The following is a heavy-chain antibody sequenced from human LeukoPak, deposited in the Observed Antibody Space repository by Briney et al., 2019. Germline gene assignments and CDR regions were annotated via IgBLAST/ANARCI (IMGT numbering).Heavy chain of an antibody. CDR1: GXSMGSYY. CDR3: ATRPPNDISGYLNN. V-gene: IGHV4-59*01. D-gene: IGHD3-22*01. Sequence: PSETLSLTCTVSGXSMGSYYWSWIRQSPGKGREWIGYIHHSGTTTYNPSLESRVTISLDTSKSQFSLKLNSVTAADTAVYYCATRPPNDISGYLNNWGQGALVTVSS. CDR2: IHHSGTT. J-gene: IGHJ4*02.